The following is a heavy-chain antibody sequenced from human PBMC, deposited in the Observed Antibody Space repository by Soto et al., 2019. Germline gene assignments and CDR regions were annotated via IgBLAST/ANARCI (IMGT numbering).Heavy chain of an antibody. V-gene: IGHV3-30-3*01. J-gene: IGHJ4*02. CDR2: ISYDGSNK. D-gene: IGHD3-3*01. CDR3: ARVSGTYGPFDY. Sequence: LRLSCAASGFTFSSYAMHWVRQAPGKGLEWVAVISYDGSNKYYADSVKGRFTVSRDNSKNTLYLQMNSLRAEDTAVYYCARVSGTYGPFDYWGQGTLVTVSS. CDR1: GFTFSSYA.